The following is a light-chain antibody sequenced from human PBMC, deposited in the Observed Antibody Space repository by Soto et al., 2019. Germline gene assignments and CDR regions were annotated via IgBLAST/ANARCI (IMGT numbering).Light chain of an antibody. J-gene: IGKJ1*01. V-gene: IGKV3-15*01. CDR1: QSVSSN. Sequence: EIVVTQSPATLSVSPGETATLSCRASQSVSSNLAWYQQKPGQAPRLLIYGASTRATGIPARFSGSGSGTEFTLTISSLQSEDFAVYYCQQYNNWPRTFGQGTKVEIK. CDR2: GAS. CDR3: QQYNNWPRT.